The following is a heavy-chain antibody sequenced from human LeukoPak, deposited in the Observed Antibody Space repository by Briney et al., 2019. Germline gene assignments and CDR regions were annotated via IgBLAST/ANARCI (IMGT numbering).Heavy chain of an antibody. J-gene: IGHJ4*02. CDR3: ARNLMVRGVIITAFDY. CDR2: IYSGGST. Sequence: GGSLRLSCAASGFTVSSNYMSWVRQAPGKGLEWVSVIYSGGSTYYAGSVKGRFTISRDNSKNTLYLQMNSLRAEDTAVYYCARNLMVRGVIITAFDYWGQGTLVTVSS. D-gene: IGHD3-10*01. V-gene: IGHV3-66*02. CDR1: GFTVSSNY.